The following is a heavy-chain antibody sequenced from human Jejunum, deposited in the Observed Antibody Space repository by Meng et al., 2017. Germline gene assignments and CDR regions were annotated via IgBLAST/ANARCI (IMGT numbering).Heavy chain of an antibody. CDR2: IHFSGTT. V-gene: IGHV4-34*01. Sequence: QVHLQQWGAGLLKSSETLSLTCAVYGGSLTGYYWSWIRQAPEKGLEYIGDIHFSGTTTYMPSLRSRLTLSVDTSNNHFSLKLNSVTAADTATYYCVRRRSGASSLFDLWGPGTLVTVSS. CDR3: VRRRSGASSLFDL. D-gene: IGHD2-15*01. CDR1: GGSLTGYY. J-gene: IGHJ5*02.